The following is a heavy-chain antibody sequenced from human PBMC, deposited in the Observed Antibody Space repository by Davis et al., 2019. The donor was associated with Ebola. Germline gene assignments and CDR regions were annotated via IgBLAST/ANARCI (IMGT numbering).Heavy chain of an antibody. CDR3: AKPVAGLHYYGMDV. Sequence: GESLKISCAASGFTFSSYWMSWVRQAPGKGLEWVANIKQDGSEKYYADSVKGRFTISRDNSKNTLYLQMNSLRAEDTAVYYCAKPVAGLHYYGMDVWGQGTTVTVSS. CDR1: GFTFSSYW. CDR2: IKQDGSEK. J-gene: IGHJ6*02. V-gene: IGHV3-7*03. D-gene: IGHD6-19*01.